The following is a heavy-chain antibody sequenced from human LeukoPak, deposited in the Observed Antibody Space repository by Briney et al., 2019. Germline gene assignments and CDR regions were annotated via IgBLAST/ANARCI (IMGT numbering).Heavy chain of an antibody. Sequence: GGSLRLSCAASGFTFSSYWMSWVRQAPGKGLEWVANIKQDGSEKYYVDSVKGRFTISRDNAKNSLYLQMNSLRAEDTAVYYCARDVSSGWYEPYYYYYYMDVWGKGTTVTVSS. CDR1: GFTFSSYW. CDR3: ARDVSSGWYEPYYYYYYMDV. D-gene: IGHD6-19*01. V-gene: IGHV3-7*01. CDR2: IKQDGSEK. J-gene: IGHJ6*03.